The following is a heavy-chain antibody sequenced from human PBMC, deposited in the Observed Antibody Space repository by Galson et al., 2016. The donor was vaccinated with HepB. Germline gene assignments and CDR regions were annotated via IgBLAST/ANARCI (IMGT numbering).Heavy chain of an antibody. CDR2: IYHSGTT. V-gene: IGHV4-31*03. J-gene: IGHJ4*02. CDR1: GDPISSGGYY. CDR3: AREGGYYDSSGHYYSTPFDY. Sequence: TLSLTCTVSGDPISSGGYYWSWIRQHPGKGLEWIGYIYHSGTTYYNPSLKSRVTISVDTSKNQFSLNLRSVTAADTALYYCAREGGYYDSSGHYYSTPFDYWGQGALVTVSS. D-gene: IGHD3-22*01.